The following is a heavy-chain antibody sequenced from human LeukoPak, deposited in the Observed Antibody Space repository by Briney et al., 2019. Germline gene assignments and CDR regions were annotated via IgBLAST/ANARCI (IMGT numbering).Heavy chain of an antibody. Sequence: GGSLRLSCAATGFTLSGHSMNWVRQAPGKGLDWVSSISPTSAYIYYQDSVKGRFTISRDNSKNTLYLQMNSLRAEDTAVYYCAKDVLSSPRNKNSPLAFDIWGQGTMVTVSS. V-gene: IGHV3-21*01. CDR2: ISPTSAYI. J-gene: IGHJ3*02. CDR3: AKDVLSSPRNKNSPLAFDI. CDR1: GFTLSGHS. D-gene: IGHD1-14*01.